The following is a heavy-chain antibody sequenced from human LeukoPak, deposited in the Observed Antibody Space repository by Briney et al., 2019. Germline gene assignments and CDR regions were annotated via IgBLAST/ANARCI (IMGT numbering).Heavy chain of an antibody. V-gene: IGHV4-39*01. CDR2: IYYSGST. J-gene: IGHJ3*02. Sequence: PETLSLTCTVSGGSISSSPYYWGWIRQPPGKGLEWIGSIYYSGSTYYNPSLKSRVTISVDTSKNQFSLNLSSVTAADTAVYYCARRRRERAYKDAFDIWGQGTMVTVSS. CDR1: GGSISSSPYY. CDR3: ARRRRERAYKDAFDI. D-gene: IGHD5-24*01.